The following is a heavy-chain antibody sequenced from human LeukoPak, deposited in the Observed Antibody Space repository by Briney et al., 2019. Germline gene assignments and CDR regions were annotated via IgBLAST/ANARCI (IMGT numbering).Heavy chain of an antibody. CDR1: GYTFAGYY. CDR3: ARSALAVPAARGPGKYAFDI. D-gene: IGHD2-2*01. V-gene: IGHV1-2*02. Sequence: ASVKVSCKASGYTFAGYYMHWVRQAPGQGLEWMGWINPNSGGTNYAQKFQGRVTVTRDTSISTAYMELSRLRSDDTAVYYCARSALAVPAARGPGKYAFDIWGQGTMVTVSS. CDR2: INPNSGGT. J-gene: IGHJ3*02.